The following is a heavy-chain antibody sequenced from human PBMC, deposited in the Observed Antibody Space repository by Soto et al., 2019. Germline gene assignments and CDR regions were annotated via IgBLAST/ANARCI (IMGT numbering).Heavy chain of an antibody. Sequence: QVQLVQSGAEVKKPGASVKVSCKASGYTFTSYGISWVRQAPGQGLEWMGWISAYNGNTNYAQKLQGRVTMTTDTSTSTAHMELRSLRSDETAVYYGAREVDDCGDYRFDYWGQGTLVKVSS. D-gene: IGHD4-17*01. CDR1: GYTFTSYG. J-gene: IGHJ4*02. V-gene: IGHV1-18*01. CDR3: AREVDDCGDYRFDY. CDR2: ISAYNGNT.